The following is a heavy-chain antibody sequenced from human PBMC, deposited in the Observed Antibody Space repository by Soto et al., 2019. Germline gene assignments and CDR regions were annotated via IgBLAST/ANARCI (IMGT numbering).Heavy chain of an antibody. CDR1: GFTVSSNY. CDR3: ARAGIAAAEPWDY. J-gene: IGHJ4*02. CDR2: IYSGGST. Sequence: VQLVESGGGLVQPGGSLRLSCAASGFTVSSNYMSWVRQAPGKGLEWVSVIYSGGSTYYADSVKGRFTISRHNSKNTLYLQMNSLRAEDTAVYYCARAGIAAAEPWDYWGQGTLVTVSS. D-gene: IGHD6-13*01. V-gene: IGHV3-53*04.